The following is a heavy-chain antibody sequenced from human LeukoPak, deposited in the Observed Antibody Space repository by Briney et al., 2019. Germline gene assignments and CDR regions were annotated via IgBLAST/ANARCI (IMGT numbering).Heavy chain of an antibody. CDR2: IYYTGST. CDR3: ARLYGSGFDY. J-gene: IGHJ4*02. D-gene: IGHD6-19*01. V-gene: IGHV4-38-2*01. Sequence: SETLSLTCAVSDYSITSAYYWGWIRQPPGKGLEWIGSIYYTGSTYCNPSLKSRVTISVDTSKNQFSLKLSSVTAADTAVYYCARLYGSGFDYWGQGTLVTVSS. CDR1: DYSITSAYY.